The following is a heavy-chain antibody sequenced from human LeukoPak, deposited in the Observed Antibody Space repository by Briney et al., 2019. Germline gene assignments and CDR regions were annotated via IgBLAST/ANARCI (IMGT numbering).Heavy chain of an antibody. CDR2: IYSGGST. J-gene: IGHJ5*02. Sequence: GGSLRLSCAASGFTVSSNYMSWVRQAPGKGLEWVSVIYSGGSTYYADSVKGRFTISRDNSKNTLYLRMNSLRAEDTAVYYCASERVGATGWFDPWGQGTLVTVSS. V-gene: IGHV3-53*01. D-gene: IGHD1-26*01. CDR1: GFTVSSNY. CDR3: ASERVGATGWFDP.